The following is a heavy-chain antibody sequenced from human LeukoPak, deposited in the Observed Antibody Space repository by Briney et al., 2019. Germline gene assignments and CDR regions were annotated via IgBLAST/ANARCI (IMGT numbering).Heavy chain of an antibody. J-gene: IGHJ3*02. CDR1: GGSISSSSYY. CDR3: ARDPVWYYYGSGSENAFDI. CDR2: IYYSGST. Sequence: SETLSLTCTVSGGSISSSSYYWGWIRQPPGKGLEWIGSIYYSGSTNYNPSLKSRVTISVDTSKNQFSLKLSSVTAADTAVYYCARDPVWYYYGSGSENAFDIWGQGTMVTVSS. D-gene: IGHD3-10*01. V-gene: IGHV4-39*07.